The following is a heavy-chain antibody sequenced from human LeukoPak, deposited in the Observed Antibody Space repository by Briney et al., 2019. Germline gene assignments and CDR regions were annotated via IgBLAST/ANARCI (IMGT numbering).Heavy chain of an antibody. J-gene: IGHJ4*02. D-gene: IGHD6-13*01. Sequence: PGGSLRLSCAASGFTFSSYWMSWVRQAPGKGLEWVANIKQDGSEKYYVDSVKGRFTISRDNSKNTLYLQMNSLRAEDTAVYYCARGARGSSWLSFDYWGQGTLVIVSS. CDR2: IKQDGSEK. CDR1: GFTFSSYW. CDR3: ARGARGSSWLSFDY. V-gene: IGHV3-7*04.